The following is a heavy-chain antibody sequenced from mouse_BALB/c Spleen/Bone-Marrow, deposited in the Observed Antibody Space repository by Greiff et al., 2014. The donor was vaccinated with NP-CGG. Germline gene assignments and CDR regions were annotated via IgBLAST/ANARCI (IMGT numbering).Heavy chain of an antibody. CDR3: ARRGYRYDGFAY. CDR1: GYTFTSYV. J-gene: IGHJ3*01. D-gene: IGHD2-14*01. V-gene: IGHV1-14*01. CDR2: IDPYNDGA. Sequence: EVQLQQSGPELVKPGASVKMSCKASGYTFTSYVMHWVKQKPGQGLEWIGYIDPYNDGAKYNEKFKGKATLTSDKSSSTAYMELSSLXXEDSAVYYCARRGYRYDGFAYWGQGTLVTVSA.